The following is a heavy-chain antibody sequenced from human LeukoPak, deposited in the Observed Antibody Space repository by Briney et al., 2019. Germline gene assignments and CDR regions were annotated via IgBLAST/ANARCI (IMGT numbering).Heavy chain of an antibody. CDR1: GYSISSGYY. Sequence: SETLSLTCAVSGYSISSGYYWGWIRQPPGKGLEWIGSIYHSGSTYYNPSLKSRVTISVDTSKNQFSLKLSSVTAADTAMYHCARRVNNGYYPDFWGQGTLVTVSS. J-gene: IGHJ4*02. CDR2: IYHSGST. CDR3: ARRVNNGYYPDF. V-gene: IGHV4-38-2*01. D-gene: IGHD3-3*01.